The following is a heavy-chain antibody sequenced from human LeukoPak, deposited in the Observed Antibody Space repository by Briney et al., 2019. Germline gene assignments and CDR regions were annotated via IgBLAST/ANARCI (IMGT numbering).Heavy chain of an antibody. CDR2: ISGGSIYI. Sequence: GGSLRLSCAASGFTFSSSTMNWVRQAPGKGLEWVSSISGGSIYIYYADSVKGRFTISRDNGKNSLYLQMNSLRAEDTAVHYCASDKTAQLDNYYYYMDVWGKGTTVTISS. V-gene: IGHV3-21*06. CDR3: ASDKTAQLDNYYYYMDV. D-gene: IGHD6-13*01. J-gene: IGHJ6*03. CDR1: GFTFSSST.